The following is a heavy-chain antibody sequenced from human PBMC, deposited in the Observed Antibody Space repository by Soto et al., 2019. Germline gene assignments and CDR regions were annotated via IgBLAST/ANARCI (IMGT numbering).Heavy chain of an antibody. V-gene: IGHV4-34*01. D-gene: IGHD6-6*01. CDR3: AVAYSSSTANWFDP. CDR2: INHSGST. Sequence: LSGAGHGGSFSGYYWSWIRQPPGKGLEWIGEINHSGSTNYNPSLKSRVTISVDTSKNQFSLKLSSVTAADTAVYYCAVAYSSSTANWFDPWGQGTLVTLSS. CDR1: GGSFSGYY. J-gene: IGHJ5*02.